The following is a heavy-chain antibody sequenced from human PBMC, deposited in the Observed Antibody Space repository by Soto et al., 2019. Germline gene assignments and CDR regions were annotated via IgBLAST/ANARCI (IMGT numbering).Heavy chain of an antibody. Sequence: QVQLVESGGGVVQPGRSLRLSCGGSGFTFSSYGMRWVRQAPGKGLEWVAAISFDGSNGYYGDSVKGRFTISRDNSKNTLYLQMNSLRPEDTAVYYCAKDGNWGLLPSTGMDVWGQGTTVTVSS. CDR1: GFTFSSYG. CDR2: ISFDGSNG. J-gene: IGHJ6*02. V-gene: IGHV3-30*18. CDR3: AKDGNWGLLPSTGMDV. D-gene: IGHD3-16*01.